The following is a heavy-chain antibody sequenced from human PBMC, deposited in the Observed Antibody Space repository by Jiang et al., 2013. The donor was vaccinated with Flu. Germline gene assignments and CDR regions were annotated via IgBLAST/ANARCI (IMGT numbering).Heavy chain of an antibody. CDR3: ARDRAGWSTTVTTSFDP. CDR1: GGTFSSYA. V-gene: IGHV1-69*01. D-gene: IGHD4-11*01. Sequence: GAEVKKPGSSVKVSCKASGGTFSSYAISWVRQAPGQGLEWMGGIIPIFGTANYAQKFQGRVTITADESTSTAYMELSSLRSEGTAVYYCARDRAGWSTTVTTSFDPWGQGTLVTVSS. CDR2: IIPIFGTA. J-gene: IGHJ5*02.